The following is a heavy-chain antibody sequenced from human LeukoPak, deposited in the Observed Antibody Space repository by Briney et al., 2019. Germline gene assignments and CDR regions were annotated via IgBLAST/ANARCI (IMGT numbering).Heavy chain of an antibody. J-gene: IGHJ4*02. CDR1: GGSISNYY. D-gene: IGHD6-13*01. V-gene: IGHV4-4*07. Sequence: SETLSPTCTVSGGSISNYYWSWIRQPAGKGLEWIGRIYTSGTTHYNPSLKSRVTMSVDTSKNQFSLNLSSVTAADTAVYYCARFSSIAAAFDYWGLGTLVTVSS. CDR3: ARFSSIAAAFDY. CDR2: IYTSGTT.